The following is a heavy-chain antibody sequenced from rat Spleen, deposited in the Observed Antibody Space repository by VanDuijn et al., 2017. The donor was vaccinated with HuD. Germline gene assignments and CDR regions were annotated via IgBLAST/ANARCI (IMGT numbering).Heavy chain of an antibody. CDR2: ITNTGDST. V-gene: IGHV5-31*01. J-gene: IGHJ2*01. D-gene: IGHD1-4*01. Sequence: EVQLVESGGGLVQPGGSLKLSCVASGITFTNYWMTWIRQAPGKGLEWIASITNTGDSTYYLDSVKGRFTISRNNAKSTLYLQMSSLRSEDTATYCCSPLPGRNLAYWGQGVVVTVSS. CDR3: SPLPGRNLAY. CDR1: GITFTNYW.